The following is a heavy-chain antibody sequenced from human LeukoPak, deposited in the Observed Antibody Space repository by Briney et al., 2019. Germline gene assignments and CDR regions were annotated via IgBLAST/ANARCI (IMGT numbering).Heavy chain of an antibody. CDR2: ISGTSTYI. V-gene: IGHV3-21*01. Sequence: GGSLRLSCAASGFIFDKYFIHWVRQAPGKGLDWVSSISGTSTYIDYADSVKGRFTISRDNAKNSLYLQMNSLRVEDTAVYYCVRDHQLRDPGCWGQGTLVTVSS. D-gene: IGHD5-24*01. J-gene: IGHJ4*02. CDR1: GFIFDKYF. CDR3: VRDHQLRDPGC.